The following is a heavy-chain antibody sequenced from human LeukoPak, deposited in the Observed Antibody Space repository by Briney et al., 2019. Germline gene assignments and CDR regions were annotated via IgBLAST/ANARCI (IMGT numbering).Heavy chain of an antibody. V-gene: IGHV3-7*01. D-gene: IGHD6-6*01. J-gene: IGHJ4*02. Sequence: QPGGSLRLSCEGSGFTFSNYWMSWVRQAPGKGLEWVANIQQHGSETYYGDSVKGRFTTSRDNAKNSLYLQMNSLRAEDTAVYYCARDLSSSSLGATYYWGQGTLVTVSS. CDR1: GFTFSNYW. CDR2: IQQHGSET. CDR3: ARDLSSSSLGATYY.